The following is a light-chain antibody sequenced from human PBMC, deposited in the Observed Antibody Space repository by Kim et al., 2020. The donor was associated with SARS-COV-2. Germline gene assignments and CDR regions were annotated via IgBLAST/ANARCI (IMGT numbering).Light chain of an antibody. CDR3: NSRDSSDNVV. CDR2: GKN. V-gene: IGLV3-19*01. CDR1: SLRSYY. J-gene: IGLJ2*01. Sequence: VDVGQTVRITSQGDSLRSYYATWYQQKPGQAPIIVIYGKNIRPSGIPDRFSGSSSGNTASLTITGTQAGDEADYYCNSRDSSDNVVFGGGTKLTVL.